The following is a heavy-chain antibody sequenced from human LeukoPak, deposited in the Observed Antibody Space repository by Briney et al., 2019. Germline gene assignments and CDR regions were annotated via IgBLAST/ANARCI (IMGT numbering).Heavy chain of an antibody. CDR1: GGSISSYY. Sequence: SETLSLTCTVSGGSISSYYWSWIRQPPGKGLEWIGYIYYSGSTNYNPSLKSRVTISVDTSKNQFSLKLSSVTAADTAVYYCARGSFSVGATTISPHLFDYWGQGTLVTVSS. CDR3: ARGSFSVGATTISPHLFDY. V-gene: IGHV4-59*01. J-gene: IGHJ4*02. D-gene: IGHD1-26*01. CDR2: IYYSGST.